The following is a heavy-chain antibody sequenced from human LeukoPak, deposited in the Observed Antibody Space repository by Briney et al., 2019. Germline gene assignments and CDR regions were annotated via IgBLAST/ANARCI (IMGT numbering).Heavy chain of an antibody. CDR3: AGGVTTHV. CDR2: INHSGST. D-gene: IGHD4-17*01. V-gene: IGHV4-34*01. J-gene: IGHJ6*02. CDR1: GGSFSGYY. Sequence: PSETLSLTCAVYGGSFSGYYWSWIRHPPGKGLEWIGEINHSGSTNYNPSLKSRVTISVDTSKNQFSLKLSSVTAADTAVYYCAGGVTTHVWGQGTTVTVSS.